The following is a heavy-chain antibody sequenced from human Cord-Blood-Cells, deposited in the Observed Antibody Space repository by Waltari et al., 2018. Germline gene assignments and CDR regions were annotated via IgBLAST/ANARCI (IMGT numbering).Heavy chain of an antibody. Sequence: QITLKESGPTLVKPTQTLTLTCTFSGFSLSTSGVGVGWIRQPPGKALEWLALIYWNDDKRYSPSLKSRLTITKDTAKNQVVLTMTNMDPVDTATYDCAHRGYWGRGPQTYYFDYWGQGTLVTVSS. V-gene: IGHV2-5*01. D-gene: IGHD7-27*01. J-gene: IGHJ4*02. CDR1: GFSLSTSGVG. CDR3: AHRGYWGRGPQTYYFDY. CDR2: IYWNDDK.